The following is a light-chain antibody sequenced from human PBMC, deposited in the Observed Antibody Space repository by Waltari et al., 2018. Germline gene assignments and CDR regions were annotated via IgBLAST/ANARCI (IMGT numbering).Light chain of an antibody. CDR2: QDT. CDR1: QLEDKF. J-gene: IGLJ2*01. CDR3: QAWDGSSVV. V-gene: IGLV3-1*01. Sequence: SYELTQPPSVSVSPGQTASITCSGDQLEDKFACWYQRKPGHSPVLVIYQDTKRPSGIPERFSGSNSGNTATLTISGTQATDEADYYCQAWDGSSVVFGGGTILTVL.